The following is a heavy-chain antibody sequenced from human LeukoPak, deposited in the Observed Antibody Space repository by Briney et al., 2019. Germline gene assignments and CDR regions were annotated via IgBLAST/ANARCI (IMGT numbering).Heavy chain of an antibody. CDR2: ISGSGGST. J-gene: IGHJ4*02. Sequence: PGGSLRLSCAASGFTFSSYAMSWVGQAPGKGLEGVSAISGSGGSTYYADSVKGRFTISRDNSKNTLYLQMNSLRAEDTAVYYCAKGTTYYYDSSGEWGQGTLVTVSS. CDR3: AKGTTYYYDSSGE. V-gene: IGHV3-23*01. D-gene: IGHD3-22*01. CDR1: GFTFSSYA.